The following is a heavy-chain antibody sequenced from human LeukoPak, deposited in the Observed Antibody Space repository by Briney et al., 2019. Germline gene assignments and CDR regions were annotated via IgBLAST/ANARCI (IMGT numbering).Heavy chain of an antibody. V-gene: IGHV3-30*14. CDR3: VKVGKYYGSGSYKHYYGMDV. Sequence: GGSLRLFCAASGVTFSSYAMHRGRQAPGKGLEEVAVISYDGSNTYYADSVKGRFTISRDNSKNTLYLQMGSLRAEDTAVYYCVKVGKYYGSGSYKHYYGMDVWGKGTTVTVSS. J-gene: IGHJ6*04. CDR1: GVTFSSYA. D-gene: IGHD3-10*01. CDR2: ISYDGSNT.